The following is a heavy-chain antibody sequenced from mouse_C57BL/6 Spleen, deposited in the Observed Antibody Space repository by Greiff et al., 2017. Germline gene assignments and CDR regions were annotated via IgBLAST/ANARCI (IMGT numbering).Heavy chain of an antibody. J-gene: IGHJ1*03. D-gene: IGHD2-5*01. CDR3: ASRRAYYSNYEGYFDV. CDR1: GYTFTSYG. CDR2: IYPRSGNT. V-gene: IGHV1-81*01. Sequence: QVHVKQSGAELARPGASVKLSCKASGYTFTSYGISWVKQRTGQGLEWIGEIYPRSGNTYYNEKFKGKATLTADKSSSTAYMELRSLTSEDSAVYFCASRRAYYSNYEGYFDVWGTGTTVTVSS.